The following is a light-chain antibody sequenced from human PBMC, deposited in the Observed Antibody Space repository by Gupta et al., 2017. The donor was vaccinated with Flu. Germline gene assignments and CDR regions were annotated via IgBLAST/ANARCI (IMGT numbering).Light chain of an antibody. CDR3: LQSDGSTRT. CDR1: QSISSY. CDR2: AAS. V-gene: IGKV1-39*01. Sequence: DIQMTQSPSSLSASVGDRVTITCRASQSISSYLNWYQQKPGKAPKLLIYAASSVLSGVPSRFSGSGSGTDFTLTISRLQPEDFATYYCLQSDGSTRTFGQGTKVELK. J-gene: IGKJ1*01.